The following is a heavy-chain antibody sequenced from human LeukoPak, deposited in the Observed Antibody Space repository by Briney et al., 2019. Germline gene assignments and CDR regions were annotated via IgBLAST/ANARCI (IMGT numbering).Heavy chain of an antibody. CDR3: ARERSSGYNDAFDI. CDR2: ISYDGSNK. V-gene: IGHV3-30*03. CDR1: DFTFSIYG. J-gene: IGHJ3*02. D-gene: IGHD3-22*01. Sequence: GGSLRLSCAASDFTFSIYGMHWVRQAPGKGLEWVAVISYDGSNKYYADSVKGRFTISRDNSKNTLYLQMNSLRAEDTAVYYCARERSSGYNDAFDIWGQGTMVTVSS.